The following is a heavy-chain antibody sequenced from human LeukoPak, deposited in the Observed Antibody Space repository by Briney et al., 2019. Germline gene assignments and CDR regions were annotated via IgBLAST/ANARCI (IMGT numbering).Heavy chain of an antibody. Sequence: GGSLRLSCAASGFTVSSNYVSWVRQAPGKGLEWVSVIYSGGSTYYADSVKGRFTISRDNSKNTLYLQMNSLRAEDTAVYYCARAPGEQYRGYYFDYWGQGTLVTVSS. J-gene: IGHJ4*02. CDR1: GFTVSSNY. V-gene: IGHV3-53*01. CDR2: IYSGGST. CDR3: ARAPGEQYRGYYFDY. D-gene: IGHD3-16*01.